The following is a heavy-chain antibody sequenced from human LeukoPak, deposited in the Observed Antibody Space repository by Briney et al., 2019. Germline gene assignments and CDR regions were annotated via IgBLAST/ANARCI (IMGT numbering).Heavy chain of an antibody. CDR3: ARDPSITMVRGVINDDY. V-gene: IGHV3-21*01. Sequence: GGSLRLSCAASGFTFSSYSMNWVRQAPGKGLEWVSSISSSSSYIYYADSVKGRFTTSRDNAKNSLYLQMNSLRAEDTAVYYCARDPSITMVRGVINDDYWGQGTLVTVSS. D-gene: IGHD3-10*01. CDR1: GFTFSSYS. CDR2: ISSSSSYI. J-gene: IGHJ4*02.